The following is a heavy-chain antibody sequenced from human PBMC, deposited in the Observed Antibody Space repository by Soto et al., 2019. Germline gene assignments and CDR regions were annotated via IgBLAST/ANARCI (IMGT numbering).Heavy chain of an antibody. CDR3: ARDGGLCMDV. V-gene: IGHV3-48*02. CDR1: GFTFSSYS. D-gene: IGHD3-16*01. Sequence: EVQLVESGGGLVQPGGSLRLSCAASGFTFSSYSMNWVRQAPGKGLEWVSYISSSSSIIYYADSVKGRFTISRDNAKNALYLQMYSLRDEDTAVYYCARDGGLCMDVWGQGTTVTVSS. CDR2: ISSSSSII. J-gene: IGHJ6*02.